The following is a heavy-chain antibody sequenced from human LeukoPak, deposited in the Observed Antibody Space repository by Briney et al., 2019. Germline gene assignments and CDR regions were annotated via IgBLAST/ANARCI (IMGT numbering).Heavy chain of an antibody. CDR3: VRDSVRGRPVVALDI. J-gene: IGHJ3*02. V-gene: IGHV3-7*01. CDR2: MKQDGSEK. D-gene: IGHD4-23*01. CDR1: GFSFDYYW. Sequence: GGSLRLSCAASGFSFDYYWMNWVRQAPGKGLEWVANMKQDGSEKYYMDSVEGRFTISRDNAKNSLYLQMDSLRVEDTAVYYCVRDSVRGRPVVALDIWGQGTMVTVSS.